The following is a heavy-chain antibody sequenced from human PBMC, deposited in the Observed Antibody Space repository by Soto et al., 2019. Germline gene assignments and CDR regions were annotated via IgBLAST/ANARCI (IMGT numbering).Heavy chain of an antibody. Sequence: GGSLRLSCAASGFTFSSYAMSWVRQAPGKGLEWVSAISGSGGSTYYADSVKGRFTISRDNSKNTLYLQMNSLRAEDTAVYYCAKVRYGSGSLLLDYWGQGTLVTVSS. CDR3: AKVRYGSGSLLLDY. CDR2: ISGSGGST. CDR1: GFTFSSYA. D-gene: IGHD3-10*01. J-gene: IGHJ4*02. V-gene: IGHV3-23*01.